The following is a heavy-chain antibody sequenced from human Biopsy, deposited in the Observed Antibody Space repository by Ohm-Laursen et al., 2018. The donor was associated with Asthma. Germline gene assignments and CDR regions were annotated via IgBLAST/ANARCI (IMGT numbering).Heavy chain of an antibody. CDR3: ARTHERWTSIQDDALDI. CDR1: GFTVSRDH. V-gene: IGHV3-53*05. CDR2: IYSGGTS. Sequence: SLRLSCAAPGFTVSRDHMFWVRQAPGKGLEWVSVIYSGGTSHTADSVRGRFTLSRDNSRNTLYLQMNSLRVEDTAIYYCARTHERWTSIQDDALDIWGQGTMVIVSS. D-gene: IGHD4-23*01. J-gene: IGHJ3*02.